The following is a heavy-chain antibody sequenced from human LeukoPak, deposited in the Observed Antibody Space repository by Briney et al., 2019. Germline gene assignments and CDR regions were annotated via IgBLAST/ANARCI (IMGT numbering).Heavy chain of an antibody. CDR1: GFTFSSYG. CDR2: IWYDGSNK. D-gene: IGHD5-18*01. J-gene: IGHJ4*02. CDR3: ARSRTRYSYGYYFDN. V-gene: IGHV3-33*01. Sequence: GGSLRLSCAASGFTFSSYGMHWVRQAPGKGLEWVAVIWYDGSNKYYADPVKGLFTISRDNSKNTLYLQMNSLRAEDTAVYYCARSRTRYSYGYYFDNWGQGTLVTVSS.